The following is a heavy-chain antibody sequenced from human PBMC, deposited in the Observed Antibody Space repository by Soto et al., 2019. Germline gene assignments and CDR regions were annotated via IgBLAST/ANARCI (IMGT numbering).Heavy chain of an antibody. D-gene: IGHD2-15*01. J-gene: IGHJ4*02. V-gene: IGHV3-72*01. CDR2: ARNKANSHTT. CDR3: VRRAYCSGVDCPFDY. CDR1: GFTFSDHH. Sequence: EVQLLESGGGLVQPVGSLRLSCAASGFTFSDHHMDWVRQAPGKGLECVGRARNKANSHTTVYGASVTGRFTISRYDSKNSLYLQMDSLPTEDTAVYYCVRRAYCSGVDCPFDYWCQVTLVILAS.